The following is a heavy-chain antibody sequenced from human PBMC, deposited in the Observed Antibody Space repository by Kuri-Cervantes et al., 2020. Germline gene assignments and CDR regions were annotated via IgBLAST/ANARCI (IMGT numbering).Heavy chain of an antibody. J-gene: IGHJ4*02. V-gene: IGHV3-9*01. CDR1: GFTFDDYA. CDR3: AKGGSIAAAGTPYADY. D-gene: IGHD6-13*01. Sequence: GGSLRLSCAASGFTFDDYAMHWVRQAPGKGLEWVSGISWNSGSIGYADSVKGRFTISRDNAKNSLYLQMNSLRAEDTALYYCAKGGSIAAAGTPYADYWGQGTLVTGSS. CDR2: ISWNSGSI.